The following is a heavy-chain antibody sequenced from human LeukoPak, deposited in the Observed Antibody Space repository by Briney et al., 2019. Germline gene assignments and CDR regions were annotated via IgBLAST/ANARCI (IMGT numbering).Heavy chain of an antibody. V-gene: IGHV1-3*04. CDR2: ISTFTGDT. CDR1: GYTFTSYD. CDR3: ARDEGRFDP. J-gene: IGHJ5*02. Sequence: ASVKVSCKASGYTFTSYDIYWVRQAPGQRLEWMGWISTFTGDTNYAQKFQSRVTMTTDTSTTTVYMELRSLTSDDTAVYYCARDEGRFDPWGQGTLVTVSS.